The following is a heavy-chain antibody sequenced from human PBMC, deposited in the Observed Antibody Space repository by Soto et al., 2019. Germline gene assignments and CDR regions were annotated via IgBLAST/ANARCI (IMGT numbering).Heavy chain of an antibody. Sequence: GGSLRLSCAASGFTFSSYSMTWVRQAPGKGLEWVSTVYNSADTTHYADSVKGRFTISRDNSKNMVFLQMTSLRVEDTALYYCVADPNWFDRWGQGTMVTVSS. J-gene: IGHJ5*02. V-gene: IGHV3-23*01. CDR2: VYNSADTT. CDR1: GFTFSSYS. CDR3: VADPNWFDR.